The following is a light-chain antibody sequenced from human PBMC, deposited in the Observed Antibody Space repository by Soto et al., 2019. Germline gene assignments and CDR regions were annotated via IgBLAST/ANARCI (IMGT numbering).Light chain of an antibody. J-gene: IGKJ5*01. CDR2: DTS. Sequence: EIALTQSPGTLSLSPGERATLSCRASQTLSNSFIAWYQHKPGQAPRLLVYDTSTRATGIPDRYSGSGSGTDFTLTISRLEPEDFAVFFCRQYGTSEIIFGQGTRLEIK. CDR3: RQYGTSEII. CDR1: QTLSNSF. V-gene: IGKV3-20*01.